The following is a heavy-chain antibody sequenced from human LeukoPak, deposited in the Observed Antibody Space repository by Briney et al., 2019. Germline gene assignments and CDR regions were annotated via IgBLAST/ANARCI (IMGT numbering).Heavy chain of an antibody. CDR3: ARDRGYGDYVWLFDY. CDR2: INPSGGST. CDR1: GYTFTSYY. J-gene: IGHJ4*02. Sequence: ASVKVSCKASGYTFTSYYMHWVRQAPGQGLGWMGIINPSGGSTSYAQKFQGRVTMTRDTSTSTVYMELSSLRPEDTAVYYCARDRGYGDYVWLFDYWGQGTLVTVSS. V-gene: IGHV1-46*01. D-gene: IGHD4-17*01.